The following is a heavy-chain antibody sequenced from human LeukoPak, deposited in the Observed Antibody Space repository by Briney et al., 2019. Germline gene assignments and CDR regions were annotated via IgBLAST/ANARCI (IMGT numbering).Heavy chain of an antibody. CDR1: GYTFTSYG. Sequence: ASVKVSCKASGYTFTSYGISWVRQAPGQGLEWMGWISAYNGNTNYAQKLQARVTMTTDTSTSTAYMELRSLRSDDTAVYYCAREYCSSASCYSFDYWGQGTLVTVSS. CDR3: AREYCSSASCYSFDY. D-gene: IGHD2-2*01. CDR2: ISAYNGNT. J-gene: IGHJ4*02. V-gene: IGHV1-18*01.